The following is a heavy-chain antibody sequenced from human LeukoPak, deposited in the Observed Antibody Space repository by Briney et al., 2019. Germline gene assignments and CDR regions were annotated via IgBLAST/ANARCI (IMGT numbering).Heavy chain of an antibody. V-gene: IGHV3-23*01. J-gene: IGHJ4*02. CDR1: GFTFSSYA. D-gene: IGHD1-7*01. CDR2: ISGSGGST. Sequence: HSGGSLRLSCAASGFTFSSYAMSWVRQAPGKGLEWVSGISGSGGSTYYADSVKGRFTISRDNSKNTLYPQMNSLRAEDTAVYFCARSITGTIGGSFWGQGTLVTVSS. CDR3: ARSITGTIGGSF.